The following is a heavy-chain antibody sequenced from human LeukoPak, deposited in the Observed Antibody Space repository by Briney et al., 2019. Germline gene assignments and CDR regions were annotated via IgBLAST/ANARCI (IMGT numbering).Heavy chain of an antibody. J-gene: IGHJ4*02. V-gene: IGHV3-23*01. CDR2: ISGSGGST. D-gene: IGHD3-10*01. Sequence: GGSLRLSCAASGFTFSSYAMSWVRQAPGKGLEWVSAISGSGGSTYYADSVKGRFTISRDNSKNTLYLQMNSLRAEDTAVYYCAKDLLNYGSGSCFDYWGQGTLVTVSS. CDR1: GFTFSSYA. CDR3: AKDLLNYGSGSCFDY.